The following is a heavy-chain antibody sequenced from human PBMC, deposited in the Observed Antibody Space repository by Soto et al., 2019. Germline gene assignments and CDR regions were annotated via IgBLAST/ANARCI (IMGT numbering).Heavy chain of an antibody. Sequence: ASVKVSCKXSGYTLTELSMHWVRQAPGKGLEWMGGFDPEDGETIYAQKFQGRVTMTEDTSTDTAYMELSSLRSEDTAVYYCATEEWELHYYYYGMDVWGQGTTVTVSS. CDR3: ATEEWELHYYYYGMDV. CDR2: FDPEDGET. CDR1: GYTLTELS. D-gene: IGHD1-26*01. V-gene: IGHV1-24*01. J-gene: IGHJ6*02.